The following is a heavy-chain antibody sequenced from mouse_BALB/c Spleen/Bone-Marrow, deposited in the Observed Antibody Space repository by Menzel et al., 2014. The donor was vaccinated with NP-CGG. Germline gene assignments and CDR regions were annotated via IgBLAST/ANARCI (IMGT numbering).Heavy chain of an antibody. V-gene: IGHV1S41*01. CDR3: ARRYFDV. CDR2: IAPGSGST. Sequence: DLAKPGASVKLSCKASGYTFTSYWINWIKQRPGQGLEWIGRIAPGSGSTYYNEMFKGKATLTVDTSSSTAYIQLSCLSSEDSAVYFCARRYFDVWGAGTTVTVSS. CDR1: GYTFTSYW. J-gene: IGHJ1*01.